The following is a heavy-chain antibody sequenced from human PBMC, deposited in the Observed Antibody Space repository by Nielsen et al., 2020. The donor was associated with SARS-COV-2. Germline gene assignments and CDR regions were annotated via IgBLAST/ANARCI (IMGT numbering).Heavy chain of an antibody. CDR1: GGSISGYY. CDR2: IFYTGNT. Sequence: SETLSLTCTVFGGSISGYYWSWIRQPPGKGLEWIGCIFYTGNTYYNPSFQSRVTISVDTSQNQFSLKLSSATAADTALYYCARSGYSYGPLDAFDIWGQGTVVTVSS. CDR3: ARSGYSYGPLDAFDI. J-gene: IGHJ3*02. V-gene: IGHV4-59*01. D-gene: IGHD5-12*01.